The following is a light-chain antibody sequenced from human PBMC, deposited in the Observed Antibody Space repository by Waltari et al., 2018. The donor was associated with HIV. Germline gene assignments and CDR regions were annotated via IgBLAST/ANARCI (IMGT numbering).Light chain of an antibody. CDR3: NSRDNSDNHLV. Sequence: SSELTQDPAVSVALGQTVTITCQGDSLRSHYASWYQQTPGQAPALVMYGKNNRPSGIPDRFFGSSSGNTASLTITGAQAEDEADYYCNSRDNSDNHLVFGGGTKLTVL. V-gene: IGLV3-19*01. CDR1: SLRSHY. CDR2: GKN. J-gene: IGLJ2*01.